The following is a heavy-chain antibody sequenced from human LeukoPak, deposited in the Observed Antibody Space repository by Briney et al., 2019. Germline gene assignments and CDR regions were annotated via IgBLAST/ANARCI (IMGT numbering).Heavy chain of an antibody. J-gene: IGHJ6*02. CDR1: GYTFTGYY. V-gene: IGHV1-2*02. CDR3: ATLYSSSWSDYYYYGMDV. D-gene: IGHD6-13*01. Sequence: ASVKVSCKASGYTFTGYYMHWVRQAPGQGLEWMGWINPNSGGTNYAQQFQGRVTMTRDTSISTAYMELSRLRSDDTAVYYCATLYSSSWSDYYYYGMDVWGQGTTVTVSS. CDR2: INPNSGGT.